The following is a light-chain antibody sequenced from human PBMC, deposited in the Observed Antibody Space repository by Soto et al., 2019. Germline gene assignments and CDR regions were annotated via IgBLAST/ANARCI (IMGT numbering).Light chain of an antibody. CDR2: AAS. CDR3: QQANSFPLT. V-gene: IGKV1-12*01. J-gene: IGKJ4*01. CDR1: QGISSC. Sequence: DIRMTQSPSSVSASVGARVTITCGASQGISSCLDWYQKKKGKAPKLLIYAASSLQSGVPSRLRGSGYGTDLTITISSVQAEDFATYYCQQANSFPLTFGGGTKVDIK.